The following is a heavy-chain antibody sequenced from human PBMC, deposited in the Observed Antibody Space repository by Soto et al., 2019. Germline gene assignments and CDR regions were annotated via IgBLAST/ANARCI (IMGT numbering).Heavy chain of an antibody. J-gene: IGHJ4*02. V-gene: IGHV3-23*01. Sequence: EVQLLESGGGSVQPGGSLRLSCAASGFTFSSYAMNWVRQAPGKGLEWVSVISGSGGSTYYADSVKGRFTISRDNSKNTLYLQMNSLRAEDTAVYYCARRGPGTYFDDWVQGTLVTVSS. CDR1: GFTFSSYA. D-gene: IGHD6-13*01. CDR2: ISGSGGST. CDR3: ARRGPGTYFDD.